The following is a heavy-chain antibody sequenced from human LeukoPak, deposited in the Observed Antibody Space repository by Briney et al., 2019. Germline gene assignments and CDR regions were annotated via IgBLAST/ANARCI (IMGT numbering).Heavy chain of an antibody. CDR3: ARIARGAIDY. D-gene: IGHD1-26*01. CDR2: ISSSGST. J-gene: IGHJ4*02. Sequence: PSETLSLTCTVSCGSISSYYWSWIRQPAGRGLEWIGCISSSGSTYYNPSLKSRVTMSVDTSKNQFPLKLSSVTAADTAVYYCARIARGAIDYWGQGTLVTVSS. V-gene: IGHV4-4*07. CDR1: CGSISSYY.